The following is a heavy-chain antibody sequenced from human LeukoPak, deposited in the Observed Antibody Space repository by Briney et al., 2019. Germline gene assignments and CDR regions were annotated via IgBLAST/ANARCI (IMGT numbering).Heavy chain of an antibody. Sequence: KAGGSLRLSCAASGFTFSGYSMDWVRQAPGKGLEWVSSITSSSYIYYADSVKGRFTISRDNAKNSLYLQMNSLRAEDTAVYYCARDQMARVGYSYLNDFDYWGQGTLVTVSS. CDR2: ITSSSYI. V-gene: IGHV3-21*01. CDR1: GFTFSGYS. D-gene: IGHD5-24*01. J-gene: IGHJ4*02. CDR3: ARDQMARVGYSYLNDFDY.